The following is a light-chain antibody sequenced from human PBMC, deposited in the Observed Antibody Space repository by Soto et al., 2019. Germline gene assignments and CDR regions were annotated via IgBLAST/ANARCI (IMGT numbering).Light chain of an antibody. CDR1: SSDVGGYNY. J-gene: IGLJ1*01. V-gene: IGLV2-11*01. CDR3: CSYAGTYTLYV. Sequence: QSALTQPHSVSGSPGQSVTISCTGTSSDVGGYNYVSWYQQHPAKAPKLLIYDVTKRPSGVPDRFSGSKSGNTASLIISGLQAEDEADYYCCSYAGTYTLYVFGTGTKVTVL. CDR2: DVT.